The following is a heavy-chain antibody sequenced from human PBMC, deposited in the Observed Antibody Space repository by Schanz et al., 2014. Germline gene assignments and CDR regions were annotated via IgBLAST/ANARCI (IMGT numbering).Heavy chain of an antibody. V-gene: IGHV3-30*02. CDR1: GFIFRTYG. D-gene: IGHD5-18*01. CDR2: IHYDGTYK. CDR3: AKLDGYAYGSMGQEYFDY. J-gene: IGHJ4*02. Sequence: QVQLVESGGGLVKPGGSLRLSCAASGFIFRTYGMHWVRQAPGKGLEWVAFIHYDGTYKYYADSVKGRFTISRDNSENTLYLQMISLRAEDTAVYYCAKLDGYAYGSMGQEYFDYWGQGTLVAVSS.